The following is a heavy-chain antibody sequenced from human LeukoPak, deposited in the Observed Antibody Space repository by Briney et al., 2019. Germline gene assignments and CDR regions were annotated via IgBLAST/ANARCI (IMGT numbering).Heavy chain of an antibody. CDR3: ARDADTNGYYFDY. D-gene: IGHD3-3*01. V-gene: IGHV6-1*01. Sequence: SQTLSLTCAISGDSVSTNSAAWNWIRQSPPRGLEWLGRTYYRSKWYNNYALSVKSRISIEADTSKNQLSLQLKSVTPEDTAVYYCARDADTNGYYFDYWGQGTLVTVSS. CDR1: GDSVSTNSAA. J-gene: IGHJ4*02. CDR2: TYYRSKWYN.